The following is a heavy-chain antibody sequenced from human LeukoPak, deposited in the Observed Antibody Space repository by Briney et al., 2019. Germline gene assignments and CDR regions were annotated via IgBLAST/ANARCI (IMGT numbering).Heavy chain of an antibody. CDR2: IYYSGST. Sequence: SETLSLACTVSGGSISSSSYYWGWIRQPPGKGLEWIGSIYYSGSTNYNPSLKSRVTISVDTSKNQFSLKLSSVTAADTAVYYCARESRYSSAFDIWAKGQWSPSLQ. V-gene: IGHV4-39*07. D-gene: IGHD4-11*01. CDR1: GGSISSSSYY. J-gene: IGHJ3*02. CDR3: ARESRYSSAFDI.